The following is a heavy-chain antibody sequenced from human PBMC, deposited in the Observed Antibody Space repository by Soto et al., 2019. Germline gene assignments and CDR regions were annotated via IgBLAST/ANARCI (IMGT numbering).Heavy chain of an antibody. V-gene: IGHV3-23*01. CDR1: GFTFSSYA. CDR2: ISGSGGST. CDR3: AKVGMYYDFWSGMDV. D-gene: IGHD3-3*01. J-gene: IGHJ6*02. Sequence: AGGSLRLSCAASGFTFSSYAMSWVRQAPGKGLEWVSAISGSGGSTYYADSVKGRFTISRDNSKNTPYLQMNSLRAEDTAVYYCAKVGMYYDFWSGMDVWGQGTTVTVSS.